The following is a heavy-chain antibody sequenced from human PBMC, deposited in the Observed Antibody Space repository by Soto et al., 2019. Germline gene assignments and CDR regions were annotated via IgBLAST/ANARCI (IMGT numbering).Heavy chain of an antibody. CDR1: GGSISSFY. Sequence: SETLSLTCTVSGGSISSFYWSWILQPPGKGLEWIGYIYNSGSTNYNPSLKGRVTISVDTSKNQFSLKLSSVTAAEKAVYYCARDGHTYRGYSYDYWGQGTLVTVS. CDR2: IYNSGST. CDR3: ARDGHTYRGYSYDY. J-gene: IGHJ4*02. D-gene: IGHD5-12*01. V-gene: IGHV4-59*01.